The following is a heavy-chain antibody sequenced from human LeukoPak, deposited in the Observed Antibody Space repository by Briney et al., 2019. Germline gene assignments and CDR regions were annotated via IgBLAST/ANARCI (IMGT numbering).Heavy chain of an antibody. Sequence: ASVKVSCKASGYTFTSYSMNWVRQAPGQGLEWLGWINTNTGHPTYAQGFTGRFVFSLDTSVNTAYLQISSLKAEDTAVYYCARVVHPYDYESSGLTYDAFDIWGQGTMVTVSS. D-gene: IGHD3-22*01. CDR2: INTNTGHP. CDR1: GYTFTSYS. V-gene: IGHV7-4-1*02. J-gene: IGHJ3*02. CDR3: ARVVHPYDYESSGLTYDAFDI.